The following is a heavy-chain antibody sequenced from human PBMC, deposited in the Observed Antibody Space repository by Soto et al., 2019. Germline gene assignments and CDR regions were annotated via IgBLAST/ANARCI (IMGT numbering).Heavy chain of an antibody. CDR1: EFTFSSYS. V-gene: IGHV3-48*04. J-gene: IGHJ4*02. D-gene: IGHD6-6*01. CDR2: ISSSSSTI. CDR3: ARDSVSTRYSSSREYFDY. Sequence: GGSLRLSCAASEFTFSSYSMNWVRQAPGKGLEWVSYISSSSSTIYYADSVKGRFTISRDNAKNSLYLQMNSLRAEDTAVYYCARDSVSTRYSSSREYFDYWGQGTLVTVSS.